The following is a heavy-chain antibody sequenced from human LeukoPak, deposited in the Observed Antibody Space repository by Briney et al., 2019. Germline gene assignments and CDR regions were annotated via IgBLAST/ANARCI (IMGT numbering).Heavy chain of an antibody. CDR2: FKTNSGQV. J-gene: IGHJ5*02. CDR1: GFTFSDYA. D-gene: IGHD6-13*01. Sequence: GGSLRLSCVASGFTFSDYAMNWVRQAPGKGLEWVSTFKTNSGQVYYADSVKGRFTISRDNSKNTVYLQMNSLRSEDTAVYYCARDAPVWSSTQHPHNWFDPWGQGTLVTVSS. CDR3: ARDAPVWSSTQHPHNWFDP. V-gene: IGHV3-23*01.